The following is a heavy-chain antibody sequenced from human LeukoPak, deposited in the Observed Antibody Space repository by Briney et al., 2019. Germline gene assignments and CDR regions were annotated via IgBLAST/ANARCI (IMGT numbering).Heavy chain of an antibody. Sequence: GGSLRLSCAAPGFTFSSYAMHWVRQAPGKGLEWVAVISYDGSNKYYADSVKGRFTISRDNSKNTLYLQMNSLRAEDTAVYYCARDLHYYDSSGHDYWGQGTLVTVSS. CDR2: ISYDGSNK. CDR3: ARDLHYYDSSGHDY. V-gene: IGHV3-30*14. CDR1: GFTFSSYA. J-gene: IGHJ4*02. D-gene: IGHD3-22*01.